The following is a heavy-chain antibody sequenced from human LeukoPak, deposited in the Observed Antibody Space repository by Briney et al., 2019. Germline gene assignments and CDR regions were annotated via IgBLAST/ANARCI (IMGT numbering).Heavy chain of an antibody. V-gene: IGHV5-10-1*01. D-gene: IGHD2-21*02. Sequence: GESLKISCKGSGYSFTSYWISWVRQMPGKGLEWMGRIDPSDSYTNYSPSFHGHVTISADKSISTAYLQWSSLKASDTAMYYCARHAPLGVVVTAPYYYYGMDVWGQGTTVTVSS. CDR2: IDPSDSYT. CDR3: ARHAPLGVVVTAPYYYYGMDV. J-gene: IGHJ6*02. CDR1: GYSFTSYW.